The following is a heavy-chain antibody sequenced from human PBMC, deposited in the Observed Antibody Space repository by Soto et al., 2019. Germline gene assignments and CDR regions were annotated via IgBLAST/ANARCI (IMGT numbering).Heavy chain of an antibody. Sequence: QVQLVQSGAGMKKPGSSVKVSCQSSGGTFNTYAMNWVRQAPGQGPEWMGDISPMFSAANYAPKFQGRVTITADESTGTSYMQLSSLTSEDTALYFCAREVQVHTPAFVYWGQGTLVTVSS. CDR1: GGTFNTYA. CDR3: AREVQVHTPAFVY. V-gene: IGHV1-69*19. CDR2: ISPMFSAA. J-gene: IGHJ4*02. D-gene: IGHD3-10*01.